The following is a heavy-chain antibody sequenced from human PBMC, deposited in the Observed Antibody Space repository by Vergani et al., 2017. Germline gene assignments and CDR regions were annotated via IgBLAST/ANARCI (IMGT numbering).Heavy chain of an antibody. D-gene: IGHD6-13*01. V-gene: IGHV3-23*01. Sequence: EVQLLESGGGLVQPGGSLRLSCAASGFTFSSYAMSWVRQAPGKGLEWVSAISGSGGSKYYADSVKGRFTISRDNSKNTLYLQMNSLRAEDTAVYYCAGGYSSSPKLDYWGQGTLVTVSS. CDR3: AGGYSSSPKLDY. J-gene: IGHJ4*02. CDR2: ISGSGGSK. CDR1: GFTFSSYA.